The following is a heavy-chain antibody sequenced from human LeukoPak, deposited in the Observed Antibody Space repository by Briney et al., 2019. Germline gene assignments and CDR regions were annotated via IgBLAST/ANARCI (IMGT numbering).Heavy chain of an antibody. J-gene: IGHJ4*02. CDR2: INYNGDNK. CDR1: GFTFSIYT. D-gene: IGHD6-19*01. Sequence: GGSLRLSCAASGFTFSIYTMNWVRQAPGKGLEWVSIINYNGDNKYYADSVQGRFTISRDNSRNTVYLQMNSLRAEDTAIYYCAKDGHCPGALCPTQIAVAGYNDNWGQGTLVTVSS. V-gene: IGHV3-23*01. CDR3: AKDGHCPGALCPTQIAVAGYNDN.